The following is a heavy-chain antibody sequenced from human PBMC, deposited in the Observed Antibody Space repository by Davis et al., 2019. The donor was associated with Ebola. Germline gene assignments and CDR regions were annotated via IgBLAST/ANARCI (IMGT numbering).Heavy chain of an antibody. CDR2: IYYSGST. J-gene: IGHJ6*02. V-gene: IGHV4-59*01. CDR3: AREMSSSDSMYYYGMDV. D-gene: IGHD6-6*01. Sequence: MPSETLSLTCTVSGGSISSYYWSWIRQPPGKGLARIGDIYYSGSTNYTPSLKSRVTISVDTSKNPLYLKLSSVTAADTAVYYCAREMSSSDSMYYYGMDVWGQGTTVTVSS. CDR1: GGSISSYY.